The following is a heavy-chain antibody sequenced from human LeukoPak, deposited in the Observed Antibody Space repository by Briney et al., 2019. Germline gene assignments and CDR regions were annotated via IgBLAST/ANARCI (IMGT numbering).Heavy chain of an antibody. J-gene: IGHJ5*02. V-gene: IGHV4-59*01. Sequence: SETLSLTCTVSGGSISSYYWSWIRQPPGKGLEWIGYISYSGSTNYNPSLKSRVSISVETSKNQFSLKLSSVTAADTAVCYCARGNWNYASFWFDPWDQGTLVTVSS. D-gene: IGHD1-7*01. CDR2: ISYSGST. CDR3: ARGNWNYASFWFDP. CDR1: GGSISSYY.